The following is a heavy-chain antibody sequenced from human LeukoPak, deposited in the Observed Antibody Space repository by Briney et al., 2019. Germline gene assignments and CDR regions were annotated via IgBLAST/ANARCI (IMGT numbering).Heavy chain of an antibody. D-gene: IGHD5/OR15-5a*01. CDR2: LSYDGSKK. CDR3: ARDQSVRSGFYESFDY. CDR1: GFTFSIYH. V-gene: IGHV3-30-3*01. Sequence: GGSLRLSCAASGFTFSIYHIHWVRQAPGKGLEWVAVLSYDGSKKYYADSVKGRFTISRDNSKNTLYLQMNSLRDEDTAVYYCARDQSVRSGFYESFDYWGQGTQVTVSS. J-gene: IGHJ4*02.